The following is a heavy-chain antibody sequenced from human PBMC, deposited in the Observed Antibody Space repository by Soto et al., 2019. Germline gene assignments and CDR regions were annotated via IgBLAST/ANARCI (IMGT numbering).Heavy chain of an antibody. CDR1: GYTFTSYG. CDR3: ARAIYDYIWGSYRSVDY. V-gene: IGHV1-18*01. CDR2: ISAYNGNT. Sequence: ASVKVSCKASGYTFTSYGTSWVRQAPGQGLEWMGWISAYNGNTNYAQKLQGRVTMTTDTSTSTAYMELRSLRSDDTAVYYCARAIYDYIWGSYRSVDYWGQGTLVTVSS. J-gene: IGHJ4*02. D-gene: IGHD3-16*02.